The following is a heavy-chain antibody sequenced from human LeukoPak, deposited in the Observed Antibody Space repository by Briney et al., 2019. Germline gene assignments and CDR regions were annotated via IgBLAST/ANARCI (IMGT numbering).Heavy chain of an antibody. Sequence: ASVKVSCKSSGYTFTGYYMHWVRQAPGQGLEWMGWINPNSGGTNYAQKFQGRVTMTRDTSISTAYMELRGLRSDDTAVYYCARGGIVGATMRSDDFDYWGQGTLVTVSS. J-gene: IGHJ4*02. V-gene: IGHV1-2*02. D-gene: IGHD1-26*01. CDR1: GYTFTGYY. CDR3: ARGGIVGATMRSDDFDY. CDR2: INPNSGGT.